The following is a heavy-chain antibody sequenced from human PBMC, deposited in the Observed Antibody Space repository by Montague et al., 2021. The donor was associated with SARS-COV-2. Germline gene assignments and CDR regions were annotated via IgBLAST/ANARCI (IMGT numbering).Heavy chain of an antibody. CDR3: ARVYCSGSGCYYYYGMDV. CDR2: TNHSGRT. V-gene: IGHV4-34*01. CDR1: GGSFSGYY. Sequence: SETLSLTCAVYGGSFSGYYWSWTRQPPGRGLEWIGETNHSGRTNYNPFLKGRVTISVDTSKNQFSLRLSSVTAAETAVYYCARVYCSGSGCYYYYGMDVWGQGTTVTVSS. D-gene: IGHD2-15*01. J-gene: IGHJ6*02.